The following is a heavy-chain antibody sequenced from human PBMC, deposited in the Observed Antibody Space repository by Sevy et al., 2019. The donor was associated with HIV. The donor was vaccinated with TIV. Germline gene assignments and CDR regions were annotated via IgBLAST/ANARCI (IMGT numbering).Heavy chain of an antibody. Sequence: GESLKISCKASGYSFTTYWIGWVRQMPGKGLHWIGSIYPGDSDTIYSPSFQVQVSISADKSVTTAYLQWNSLQASDTAIYYCARLGNNEEGAFDIWGQGTMVTVSS. J-gene: IGHJ3*02. CDR2: IYPGDSDT. CDR3: ARLGNNEEGAFDI. V-gene: IGHV5-51*01. D-gene: IGHD2-8*01. CDR1: GYSFTTYW.